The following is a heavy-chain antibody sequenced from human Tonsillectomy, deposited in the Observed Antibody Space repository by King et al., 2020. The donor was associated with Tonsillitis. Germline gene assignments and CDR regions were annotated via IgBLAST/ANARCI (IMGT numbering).Heavy chain of an antibody. D-gene: IGHD4-17*01. J-gene: IGHJ4*02. Sequence: QLVQSGGGLVQPGGSLRLSCAASGFTFSSYWMSWVRQAPGKGLEWVANIKQDVSEKYYVDSVKGRFTISRDNAKNSLYLQMNSLRAEDTAVYYCARGGPTRVATGDFDYWGQGTLVTVSS. CDR1: GFTFSSYW. CDR2: IKQDVSEK. V-gene: IGHV3-7*04. CDR3: ARGGPTRVATGDFDY.